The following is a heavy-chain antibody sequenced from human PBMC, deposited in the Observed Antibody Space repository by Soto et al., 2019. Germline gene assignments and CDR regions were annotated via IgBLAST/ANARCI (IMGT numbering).Heavy chain of an antibody. J-gene: IGHJ4*02. CDR1: GYTFTIYG. D-gene: IGHD3-22*01. CDR2: ISAYNGNT. Sequence: QVQLVQSGAEVKKPGASVKVSCKASGYTFTIYGISWVRQAPGQGLEWMGWISAYNGNTNYAQKLQGRVTMTTDTSTSTAYMELRSLRSDDTAVYYCARDRVYYYDSSGYYPFDYWGQGTLVTVSS. V-gene: IGHV1-18*01. CDR3: ARDRVYYYDSSGYYPFDY.